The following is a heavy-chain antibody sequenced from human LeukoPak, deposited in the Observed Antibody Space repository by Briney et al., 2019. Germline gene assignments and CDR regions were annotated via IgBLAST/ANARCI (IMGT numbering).Heavy chain of an antibody. CDR3: AKINADYDFWSGYDLYYYYYGMDV. CDR2: ISYDGSNK. J-gene: IGHJ6*02. Sequence: GGSLRLSCAASGFTFSSYGMHWVRQAPGKGLEWVAVISYDGSNKYYADSVKGRFTISRDNSKNTLYLQMNSLRAEDTAVYYCAKINADYDFWSGYDLYYYYYGMDVWGQGTTVTVSS. D-gene: IGHD3-3*01. CDR1: GFTFSSYG. V-gene: IGHV3-30*18.